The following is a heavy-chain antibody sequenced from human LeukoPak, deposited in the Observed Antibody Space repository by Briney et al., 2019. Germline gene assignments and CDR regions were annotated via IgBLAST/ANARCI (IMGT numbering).Heavy chain of an antibody. CDR3: ASEKYSGSYSPFDY. J-gene: IGHJ4*02. CDR2: ISYDGSNK. V-gene: IGHV3-30-3*01. D-gene: IGHD1-26*01. CDR1: GFTFSSYA. Sequence: GRSLRLSCAASGFTFSSYAMHWVRQAPGKGLEWVAVISYDGSNKYYADSVKGRFTISRDNTKNTLYLQMNSLRAEDTAVYYCASEKYSGSYSPFDYGGRG.